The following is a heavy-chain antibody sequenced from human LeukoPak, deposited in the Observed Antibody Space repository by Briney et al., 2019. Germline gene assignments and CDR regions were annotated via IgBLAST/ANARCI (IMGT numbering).Heavy chain of an antibody. J-gene: IGHJ5*02. V-gene: IGHV4-59*01. CDR2: IYYSGSS. CDR1: GGSISSYY. D-gene: IGHD3-10*01. CDR3: ARQIREAFGEPNWFDP. Sequence: SETLSLTCTVSGGSISSYYWSWIRQPPGKGLEWIGYIYYSGSSNYNPSLKSRVTISVDTSKNQFSLRLSSVTAVDTAVYYCARQIREAFGEPNWFDPWGQGTLVTVSS.